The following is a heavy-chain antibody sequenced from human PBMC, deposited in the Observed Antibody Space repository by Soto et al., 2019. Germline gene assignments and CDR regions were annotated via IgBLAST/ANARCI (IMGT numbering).Heavy chain of an antibody. CDR1: GGSISPYY. Sequence: SETLSLTCTVSGGSISPYYWSWIRQPPGKGLEWIGYIYYSGSTTYNPSLKSRVNISVDTSQNQFSLNLSSVTAADTAVFYCSRHGGHHHVLYSRARRTLVPVSS. D-gene: IGHD2-8*01. CDR2: IYYSGST. J-gene: IGHJ5*01. CDR3: SRHGGHHHVLYS. V-gene: IGHV4-59*08.